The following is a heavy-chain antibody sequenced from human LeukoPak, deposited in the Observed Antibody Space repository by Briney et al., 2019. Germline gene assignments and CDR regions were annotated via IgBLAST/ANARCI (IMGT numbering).Heavy chain of an antibody. V-gene: IGHV1-46*01. CDR1: GYTFTSYY. CDR2: INPSGGST. CDR3: VRDPGGAGYSSGHEDY. J-gene: IGHJ4*02. Sequence: ASVKVSCKASGYTFTSYYMHWVRQAPGQGLEWMGIINPSGGSTSYAQKFQGRVTMTRDTSTSTVYMELSSLRSEDTAVYYCVRDPGGAGYSSGHEDYWGQGTLVTVSS. D-gene: IGHD6-19*01.